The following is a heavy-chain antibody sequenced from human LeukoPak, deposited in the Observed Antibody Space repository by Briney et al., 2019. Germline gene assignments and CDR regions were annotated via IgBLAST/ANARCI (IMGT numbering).Heavy chain of an antibody. CDR2: IKHDGSEK. V-gene: IGHV3-7*01. J-gene: IGHJ4*02. CDR3: ARDSRGFSRGDY. D-gene: IGHD5-18*01. Sequence: GGSLRLSCAASGFTFSGYWMSWVRQAPGKGLEWVANIKHDGSEKYYLDSVKGRFTISRDNAKNSLYLQMNSPRAEDTAVYYCARDSRGFSRGDYWGQGTLVTVSS. CDR1: GFTFSGYW.